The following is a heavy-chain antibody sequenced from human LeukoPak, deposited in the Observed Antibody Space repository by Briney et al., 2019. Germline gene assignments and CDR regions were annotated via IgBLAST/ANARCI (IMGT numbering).Heavy chain of an antibody. V-gene: IGHV4-59*01. D-gene: IGHD4-17*01. Sequence: SETLSLTCTVSGGSISRYYWSWIRQPPGKGLEWIGYIYYSGTTNYNPSLKSRVTISVDTSKNQFSLKLSSVTAADTAVYYCARYGGYGFKDWGQGTLVTVSS. J-gene: IGHJ4*02. CDR2: IYYSGTT. CDR1: GGSISRYY. CDR3: ARYGGYGFKD.